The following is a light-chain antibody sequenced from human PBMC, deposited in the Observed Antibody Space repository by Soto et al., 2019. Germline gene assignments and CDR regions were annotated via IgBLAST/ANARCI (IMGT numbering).Light chain of an antibody. CDR1: RSVSSN. Sequence: EIVMTQSPATLSVSSGERATLSCRASRSVSSNLAWYQHKPGQAPRLLIYAASTRATGIPARFSGSGSGTEFTLTIGSLQSEDFAVYYCQQYNDWPPTFGQGTKVDIK. V-gene: IGKV3-15*01. CDR3: QQYNDWPPT. J-gene: IGKJ1*01. CDR2: AAS.